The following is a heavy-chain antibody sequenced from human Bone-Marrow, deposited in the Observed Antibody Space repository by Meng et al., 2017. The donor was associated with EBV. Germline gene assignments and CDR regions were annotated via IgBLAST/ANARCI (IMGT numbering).Heavy chain of an antibody. V-gene: IGHV3/OR16-13*01. CDR3: AREWNQQWLFDY. CDR1: GFTFSSYW. Sequence: VRLVESGGVLVPPGGSLRLSCAASGFTFSSYWMHWVRQAPGKGLVWVSRINSDGSSTSYADSMKGEFTISRDNAKNTLYLQMNSLRAEDMAVYYCAREWNQQWLFDYWGQGTLVTVSS. D-gene: IGHD6-19*01. J-gene: IGHJ4*02. CDR2: INSDGSST.